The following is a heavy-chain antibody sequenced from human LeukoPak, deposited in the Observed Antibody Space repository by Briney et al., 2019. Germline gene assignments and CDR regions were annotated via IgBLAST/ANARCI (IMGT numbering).Heavy chain of an antibody. CDR2: IIPILGIA. CDR1: GGTFSSYA. V-gene: IGHV1-69*04. Sequence: SVKVSCKASGGTFSSYAISWVRQAPGQGLEWMGRIIPILGIANYAQKFQGSVTITADKSTSTAYMELSSLRSEDTAVYYCAAVLWFGETSRYYDYVWGSYRFGEFDYWGQGTLVTVSS. CDR3: AAVLWFGETSRYYDYVWGSYRFGEFDY. J-gene: IGHJ4*02. D-gene: IGHD3-16*02.